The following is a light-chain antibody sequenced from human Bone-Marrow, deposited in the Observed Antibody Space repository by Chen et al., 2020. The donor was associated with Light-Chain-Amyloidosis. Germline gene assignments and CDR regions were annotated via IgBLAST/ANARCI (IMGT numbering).Light chain of an antibody. V-gene: IGLV3-25*03. J-gene: IGLJ2*01. CDR1: DLPTKY. CDR3: QSADSSGTYEVI. CDR2: RDT. Sequence: SYELTPPPSVSVSPGQTARITCSGDDLPTKYAYWYQQKPGQAPVLVIHRDTERPSGISERFSGSSSGTTAKLTISGVQAEDEADYHCQSADSSGTYEVIFGGGTKLTVL.